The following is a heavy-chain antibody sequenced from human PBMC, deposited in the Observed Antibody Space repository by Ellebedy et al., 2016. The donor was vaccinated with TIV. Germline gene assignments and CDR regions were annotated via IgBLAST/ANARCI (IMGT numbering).Heavy chain of an antibody. V-gene: IGHV3-7*03. Sequence: PGGSLRLSCAASGFTFSHYWMSWVRQAPGKGLEWVANINPDGSEKHYVDSVKGRFTISRANAKTSLYLQINGLRDDDTAMYYCARARCSNADCHIPGYWGQGSLVTVSS. CDR3: ARARCSNADCHIPGY. J-gene: IGHJ4*02. CDR1: GFTFSHYW. CDR2: INPDGSEK. D-gene: IGHD2-8*01.